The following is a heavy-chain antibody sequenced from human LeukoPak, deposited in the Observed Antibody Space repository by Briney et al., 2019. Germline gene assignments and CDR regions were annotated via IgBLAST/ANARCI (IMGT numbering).Heavy chain of an antibody. D-gene: IGHD3-10*01. V-gene: IGHV4-4*07. CDR1: GCSISNYY. J-gene: IGHJ5*02. CDR2: IYSRVT. CDR3: AGDSGTTGEVKFDP. Sequence: NPSETLSLTCTVSGCSISNYYLSWIRQPAGKGLEWIGRIYSRVTTYNPTLKSRVTMSADTSRNHVSLTLNSVTAADTAVYYCAGDSGTTGEVKFDPWGQGTLVTVSS.